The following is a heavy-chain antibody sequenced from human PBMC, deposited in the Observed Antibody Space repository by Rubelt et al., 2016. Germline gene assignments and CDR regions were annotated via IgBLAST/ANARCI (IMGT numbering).Heavy chain of an antibody. CDR3: ARDKVGATNFDY. V-gene: IGHV4-61*01. Sequence: VQLQESGPGLVKPSETLSLTCTVSGVSVSSPNYYWSWVRQPPGKGLQWIGYVYYSGSTNYNPSLKSQVTIPVDTSNIHFSLSVGSVTAADTSGYYCARDKVGATNFDYWGQGTLVTVSS. CDR1: GVSVSSPNYY. J-gene: IGHJ4*02. D-gene: IGHD1-26*01. CDR2: VYYSGST.